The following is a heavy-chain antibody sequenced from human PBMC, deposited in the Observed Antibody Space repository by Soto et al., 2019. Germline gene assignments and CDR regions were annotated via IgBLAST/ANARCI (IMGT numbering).Heavy chain of an antibody. CDR3: ARQEARIFGVEYFDY. D-gene: IGHD3-3*01. V-gene: IGHV4-39*01. CDR2: IYYSGST. CDR1: GGSISSSSYY. Sequence: QLQLQESGPGLVKPSETLSLTCTVSGGSISSSSYYWGWIRQPPGQGLEWIGSIYYSGSTYYNRSLKSRVTISVDTSKNQFSLKLSSVTAADTAVYYCARQEARIFGVEYFDYWGQGTLVTVSS. J-gene: IGHJ4*02.